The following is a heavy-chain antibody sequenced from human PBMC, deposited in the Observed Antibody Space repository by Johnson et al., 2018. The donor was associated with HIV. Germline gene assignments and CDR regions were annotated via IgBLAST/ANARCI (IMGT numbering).Heavy chain of an antibody. Sequence: VQLVESGGGLIQPGGSLRLSCAVSGFTVSTKYMTWVRQAPGKGLEWVSVIYSGGSTYYTDSVKGRFTISRDNSRNTVYLQMKSLRVEDTAVYHCAKAYAAVVGDAFDIWGQGTMVPVSS. CDR1: GFTVSTKY. CDR2: IYSGGST. CDR3: AKAYAAVVGDAFDI. V-gene: IGHV3-53*01. D-gene: IGHD3-22*01. J-gene: IGHJ3*02.